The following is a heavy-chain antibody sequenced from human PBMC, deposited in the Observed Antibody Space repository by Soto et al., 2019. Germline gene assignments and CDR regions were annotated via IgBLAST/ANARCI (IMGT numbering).Heavy chain of an antibody. CDR1: GVSISSSY. Sequence: SETLSLTCTVSGVSISSSYWSWLRQSPGTGLEWIGYIYYTGTTNYNPSLKRRVAISLDTAKNQFSLNVNSLTTADTAVYYCARDGVVLDFWNPIWFDPWGQGTLVTVSS. CDR3: ARDGVVLDFWNPIWFDP. D-gene: IGHD3-3*01. V-gene: IGHV4-59*01. CDR2: IYYTGTT. J-gene: IGHJ5*02.